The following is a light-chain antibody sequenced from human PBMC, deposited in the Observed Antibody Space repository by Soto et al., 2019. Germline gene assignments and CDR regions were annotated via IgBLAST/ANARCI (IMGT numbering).Light chain of an antibody. Sequence: VLTQSPATLSLSPGERATLSCRASQSVSTYLAWYQQKPGQAPRLLIYDASNRATGIPARFSGSGSGTDFTLTISSLEPEDSAVYYCQQRGNWPPYTFGEGTKLELK. V-gene: IGKV3-11*01. CDR1: QSVSTY. CDR3: QQRGNWPPYT. J-gene: IGKJ2*01. CDR2: DAS.